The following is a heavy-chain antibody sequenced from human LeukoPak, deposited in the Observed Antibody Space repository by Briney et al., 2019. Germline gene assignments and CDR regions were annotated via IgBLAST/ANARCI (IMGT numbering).Heavy chain of an antibody. J-gene: IGHJ4*02. V-gene: IGHV4-39*01. CDR3: ARVGSGSTPDY. D-gene: IGHD3-10*01. Sequence: PSETLSLTCTVSGGSISSSSYYWGWIRQPPGKGLEWIGSIYYSGSTYYNPSLKSRVTISVDTSKNQFSLKLSSVTAADTAVYYCARVGSGSTPDYWGQGTLVTVSS. CDR2: IYYSGST. CDR1: GGSISSSSYY.